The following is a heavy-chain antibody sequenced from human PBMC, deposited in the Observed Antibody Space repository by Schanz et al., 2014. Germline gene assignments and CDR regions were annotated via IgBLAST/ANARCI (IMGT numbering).Heavy chain of an antibody. CDR3: ARACTRMNMVRGVTYCFDY. CDR1: GYMFDTYG. CDR2: ISTYNGHT. V-gene: IGHV1-18*04. D-gene: IGHD3-10*01. J-gene: IGHJ4*02. Sequence: QVRLVQSGAEAREPGASVKVSCKATGYMFDTYGFAWVRQAPGQGLEWMGWISTYNGHTRYGQKFPDRLSLTSATDTDTAIVELRSLRTDDTADDYCARACTRMNMVRGVTYCFDYWGQGTLVTVSS.